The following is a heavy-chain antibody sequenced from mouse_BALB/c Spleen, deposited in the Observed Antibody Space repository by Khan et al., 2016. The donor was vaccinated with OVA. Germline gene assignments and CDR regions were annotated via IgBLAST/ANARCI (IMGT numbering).Heavy chain of an antibody. Sequence: QVKLQQSGAELAKPGASVKMSCTASGYTFTSYWMHWIKQRPGQGLEWIGYINPTSGYTDYNQKFKDKATLTADKSSSPAYMQLSSRTSDDSAVYYCARDRIDYWGQGTALTVSS. CDR1: GYTFTSYW. CDR3: ARDRIDY. V-gene: IGHV1-7*01. J-gene: IGHJ2*01. CDR2: INPTSGYT.